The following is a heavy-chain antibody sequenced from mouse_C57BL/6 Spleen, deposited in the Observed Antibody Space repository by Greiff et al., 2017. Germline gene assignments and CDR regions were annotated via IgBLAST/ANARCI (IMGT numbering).Heavy chain of an antibody. J-gene: IGHJ2*01. CDR1: GYTFTDYY. CDR3: ARETTMVTTVFDY. CDR2: IYPGSGNT. Sequence: VQLQQSGAELVRPGASVKLSCKASGYTFTDYYINWVKQRPGQGLEWIARIYPGSGNTYYNEKFKGKATLTAEKSSSTAYMQLSSLTSEDSAVYFCARETTMVTTVFDYWGQGTTLTVSS. V-gene: IGHV1-76*01. D-gene: IGHD2-2*01.